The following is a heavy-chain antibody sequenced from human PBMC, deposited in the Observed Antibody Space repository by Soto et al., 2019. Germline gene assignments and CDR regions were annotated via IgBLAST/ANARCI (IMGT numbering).Heavy chain of an antibody. CDR3: ATIKAMITFGGAYPPRFDY. CDR1: GGSISSGDYY. D-gene: IGHD3-16*01. CDR2: IYYSGST. J-gene: IGHJ4*02. Sequence: QVQLQESGPGLVKPSQTLSLTCTVSGGSISSGDYYWSWIRQPPGKGLEWIGYIYYSGSTYYNPSLKRRVTISVDTSKNQFSLKLSSVTAADTAVYYCATIKAMITFGGAYPPRFDYWGQGTLVTVSS. V-gene: IGHV4-30-4*01.